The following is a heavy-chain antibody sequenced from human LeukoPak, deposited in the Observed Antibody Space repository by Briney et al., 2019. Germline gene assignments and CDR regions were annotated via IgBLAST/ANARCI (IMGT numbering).Heavy chain of an antibody. CDR2: INTNTGNP. D-gene: IGHD6-13*01. CDR3: AGVEGTAAGRIYAFDI. CDR1: GYTFTSYA. J-gene: IGHJ3*02. V-gene: IGHV7-4-1*02. Sequence: ASVKVSCKASGYTFTSYAMNWVRQAPGQGLEWMGWINTNTGNPTYAQGFTGRFVFSLDTSVSTAYLQISSLKAEDTAVYYCAGVEGTAAGRIYAFDIWGQGTMVTVSS.